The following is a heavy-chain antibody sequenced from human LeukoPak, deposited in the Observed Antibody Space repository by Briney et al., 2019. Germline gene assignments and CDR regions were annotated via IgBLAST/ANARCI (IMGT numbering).Heavy chain of an antibody. J-gene: IGHJ5*02. CDR1: GFTFSSYW. D-gene: IGHD2-2*01. Sequence: SGGSLRLSCAASGFTFSSYWMSWVRQAPGKGLEWVANIKQDGSEKYYVDSVKGRFTISRDNAKNSLYLQMSSLRAEDTAVYYCTTGAIARDWFDPWGQGTLVTVSS. V-gene: IGHV3-7*01. CDR2: IKQDGSEK. CDR3: TTGAIARDWFDP.